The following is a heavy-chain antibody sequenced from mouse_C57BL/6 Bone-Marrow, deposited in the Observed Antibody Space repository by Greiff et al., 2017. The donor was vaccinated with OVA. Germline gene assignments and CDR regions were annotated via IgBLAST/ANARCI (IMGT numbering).Heavy chain of an antibody. V-gene: IGHV3-1*01. J-gene: IGHJ4*01. D-gene: IGHD2-4*01. Sequence: EVQLQQSGPGMVKPSQSLSLTCTVTGYSITSGYDWHWIRHFPGNKLEWMGYISYSGSTNYNPSLKSRISITHDTSKNHFFLKLNSVTTEDTATYYCERGRLDAMDYWGQGTSVTVSS. CDR1: GYSITSGYD. CDR3: ERGRLDAMDY. CDR2: ISYSGST.